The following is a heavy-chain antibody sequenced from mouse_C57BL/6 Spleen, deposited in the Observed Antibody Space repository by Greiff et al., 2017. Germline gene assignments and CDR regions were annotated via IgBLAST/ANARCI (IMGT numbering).Heavy chain of an antibody. J-gene: IGHJ4*01. CDR3: AKRPYRYCSSLCAIDY. CDR2: IYPGNGNT. V-gene: IGHV1-76*01. CDR1: GYTFTDYY. Sequence: VQLQQSGAELVRPGASVKLSCKASGYTFTDYYINWVKQRPGQGLEWIARIYPGNGNTYYNEKFKGKATLTADKSSSTAYMQLSSLTTEDSAVYFCAKRPYRYCSSLCAIDYWGQGTSVTVSS. D-gene: IGHD2-12*01.